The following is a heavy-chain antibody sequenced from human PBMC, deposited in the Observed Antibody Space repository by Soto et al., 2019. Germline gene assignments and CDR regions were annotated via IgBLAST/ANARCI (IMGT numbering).Heavy chain of an antibody. CDR1: GGSIRSGGYY. V-gene: IGHV4-31*03. J-gene: IGHJ5*02. D-gene: IGHD2-8*01. CDR2: IYYSGST. CDR3: ARSYCTNGVCYTPEWFDP. Sequence: SETLSLTCTVSGGSIRSGGYYWSWIRQHPGKGLEWIGYIYYSGSTYYNPSLKSRVTISVDTSKNQFSLKLSSVTAADTAVYYCARSYCTNGVCYTPEWFDPWGQGTLVTVSS.